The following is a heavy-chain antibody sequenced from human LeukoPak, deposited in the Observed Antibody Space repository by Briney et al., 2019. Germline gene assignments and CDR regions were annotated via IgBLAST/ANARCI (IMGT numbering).Heavy chain of an antibody. CDR2: MNPNSGNT. V-gene: IGHV1-8*03. D-gene: IGHD1-26*01. CDR3: AGALGATGMSAFDI. J-gene: IGHJ3*02. CDR1: GYTFTGYY. Sequence: ASVKVSCKASGYTFTGYYMHWVRQAPGQGLEWMGWMNPNSGNTGYAQKFQGRVTITRNTSISTAYMELSSLRSEDTAVYYCAGALGATGMSAFDIWGQGTMVTVSS.